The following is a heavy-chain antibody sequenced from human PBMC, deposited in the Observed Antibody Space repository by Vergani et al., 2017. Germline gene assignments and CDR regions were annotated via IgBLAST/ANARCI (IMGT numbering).Heavy chain of an antibody. CDR2: ISSSSSYI. CDR1: GFTFSSYS. D-gene: IGHD3-22*01. V-gene: IGHV3-21*01. J-gene: IGHJ4*02. CDR3: AKDNVPGYYDSSGYCDY. Sequence: EVQLVESGGGLVKPGGSLRLSCAASGFTFSSYSMNWVRQAPGKGLEGVSSISSSSSYIYYADSVKGRFTISRDNAKNSLYLQMNSLRAEDTAVYYCAKDNVPGYYDSSGYCDYWGQGTLVTVSS.